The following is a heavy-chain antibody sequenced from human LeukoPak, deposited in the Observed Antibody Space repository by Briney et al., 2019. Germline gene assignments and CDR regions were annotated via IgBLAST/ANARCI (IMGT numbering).Heavy chain of an antibody. CDR1: GYTFTCYD. CDR2: MNPNSGNT. CDR3: ARVDYSSGWYREAEYFQH. D-gene: IGHD6-19*01. J-gene: IGHJ1*01. V-gene: IGHV1-8*01. Sequence: ASVKVSCKASGYTFTCYDINWVRQATGQGLEWMGWMNPNSGNTGYAQKFQGRVTMTRNTSISTAYMELSSLRSEDTAVYYCARVDYSSGWYREAEYFQHWGQGTLVTVSS.